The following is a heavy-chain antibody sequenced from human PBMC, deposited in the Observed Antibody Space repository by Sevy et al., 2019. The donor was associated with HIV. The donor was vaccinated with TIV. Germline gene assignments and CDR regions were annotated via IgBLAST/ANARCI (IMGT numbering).Heavy chain of an antibody. V-gene: IGHV3-9*01. CDR3: AKEYCSGGSCYFDY. D-gene: IGHD2-15*01. J-gene: IGHJ4*02. CDR2: ISWNSGSI. Sequence: GGSLRLSCAASGFTFDDYAMHWVRQAPGKGLEWVSGISWNSGSIGYAESVKGRFTISRDNAKNSLYLQMNSLRAEDTALYYCAKEYCSGGSCYFDYWGQGTLVTVSS. CDR1: GFTFDDYA.